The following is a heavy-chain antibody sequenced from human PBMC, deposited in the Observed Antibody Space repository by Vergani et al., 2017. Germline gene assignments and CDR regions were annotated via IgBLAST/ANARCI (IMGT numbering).Heavy chain of an antibody. CDR2: ISGRSSYV. Sequence: EVQVVQSGGGLVKPGGSLRLSCETSGFIFSDYNLNWVRQAPGSGLEWVASISGRSSYVNYAVSVKGRFTISRDNAKNSLFLQMNSLRAEDTAVYYCVREETFYDSVSDYLAGYFDHWGQGTLVTVSS. V-gene: IGHV3-21*02. CDR1: GFIFSDYN. CDR3: VREETFYDSVSDYLAGYFDH. J-gene: IGHJ4*02. D-gene: IGHD3-3*01.